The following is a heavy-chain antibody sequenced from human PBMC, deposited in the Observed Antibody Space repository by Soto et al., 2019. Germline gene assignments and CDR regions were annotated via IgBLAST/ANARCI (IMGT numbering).Heavy chain of an antibody. CDR2: INHSGST. V-gene: IGHV4-34*01. Sequence: PSETLSLTCAVYGGSFSGYYWSWIRQPPGKGLEWIGEINHSGSTNYNPSLKSRVTITIDTSKNQFSLKLNSVTAADTVVYYCARGPGDILTGYYRQGIYWFDPWGQGTLVT. CDR3: ARGPGDILTGYYRQGIYWFDP. J-gene: IGHJ5*02. D-gene: IGHD3-9*01. CDR1: GGSFSGYY.